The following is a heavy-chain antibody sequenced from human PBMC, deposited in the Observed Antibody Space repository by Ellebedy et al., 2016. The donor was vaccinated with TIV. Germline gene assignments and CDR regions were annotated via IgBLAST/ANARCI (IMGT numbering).Heavy chain of an antibody. CDR1: GFTFSSYG. CDR2: ISYDGSNK. CDR3: AKDGTSCYDY. J-gene: IGHJ4*02. D-gene: IGHD2-2*01. Sequence: GESLKISCAASGFTFSSYGMHWVRQAPGKGLEWVAVISYDGSNKYYADSVKGRFTISRDNSKNTLYLQMNSLRAEDTAVYYCAKDGTSCYDYWGQGTLVTVSS. V-gene: IGHV3-30*18.